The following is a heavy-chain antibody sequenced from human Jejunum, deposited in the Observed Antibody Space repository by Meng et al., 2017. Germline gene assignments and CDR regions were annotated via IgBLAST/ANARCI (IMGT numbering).Heavy chain of an antibody. CDR3: VRGRDPMVVGELDP. J-gene: IGHJ5*02. V-gene: IGHV4-34*01. Sequence: QVHLRQWGAGLLKPSDTLSLTCGVYGGSFNSYFWNWIRQPPGKGLEWIGEINQNGRTNYNPSLESRVTISMDKSKKEFSLRLASVTAADTALYYCVRGRDPMVVGELDPWGQGTLVTVSS. CDR1: GGSFNSYF. D-gene: IGHD2-15*01. CDR2: INQNGRT.